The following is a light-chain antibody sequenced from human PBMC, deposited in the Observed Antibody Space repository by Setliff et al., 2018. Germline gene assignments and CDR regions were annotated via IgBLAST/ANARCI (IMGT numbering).Light chain of an antibody. CDR2: DVT. Sequence: QSALAQPRSGSGSPGQSVTISCTGTSSDVGDYNYVSWYQQYSGKAPKLLIYDVTKRPSGVSYRFSGSKSGNTASLTISGLQAEDEGVYYCSSYTSSSTFVVFGGGTKVTVL. J-gene: IGLJ2*01. CDR3: SSYTSSSTFVV. CDR1: SSDVGDYNY. V-gene: IGLV2-14*03.